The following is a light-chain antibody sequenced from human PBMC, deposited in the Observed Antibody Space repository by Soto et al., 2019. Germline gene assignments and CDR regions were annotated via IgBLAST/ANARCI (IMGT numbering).Light chain of an antibody. CDR3: GTWDNSLSAPIWV. Sequence: QSVLTQPPSVSAAPGQKVIISCSGSNSNIGNNYVSWWQQLPGTAPKLLIIDNDQRPSGIPDRFSGSKSGTSATLGITGLQPGDEADYYCGTWDNSLSAPIWVFGGGTQLTVL. J-gene: IGLJ3*02. CDR1: NSNIGNNY. V-gene: IGLV1-51*01. CDR2: DND.